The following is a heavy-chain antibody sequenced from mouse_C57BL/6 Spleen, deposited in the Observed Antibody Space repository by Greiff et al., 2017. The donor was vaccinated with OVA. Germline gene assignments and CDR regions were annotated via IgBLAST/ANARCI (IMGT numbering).Heavy chain of an antibody. CDR2: IHPNSGST. CDR1: GYTFTSYW. V-gene: IGHV1-64*01. CDR3: AREGHAMDY. J-gene: IGHJ4*01. Sequence: VQLQQSGAELVKPGASVKLSCTASGYTFTSYWMHWVKQRPGQGLEWIGMIHPNSGSTQYNEKFQSKATLTVDKSSSTAYMQLSSLTSEDSAVYYCAREGHAMDYWGQGTSVTVSS.